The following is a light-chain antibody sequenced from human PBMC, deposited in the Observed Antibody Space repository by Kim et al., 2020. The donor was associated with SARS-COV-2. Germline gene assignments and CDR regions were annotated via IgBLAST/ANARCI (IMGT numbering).Light chain of an antibody. V-gene: IGLV2-8*01. CDR3: SSYAASRTFL. CDR1: SSDVGGYNY. CDR2: GVT. Sequence: GQSVTISYIGTSSDVGGYNYVSWDQQHQGKAPRLMIYGVTKRPSGVPDRFSGSKSGNTASLTVSGLQADDEAHYYCSSYAASRTFLFGGGTQLTVL. J-gene: IGLJ2*01.